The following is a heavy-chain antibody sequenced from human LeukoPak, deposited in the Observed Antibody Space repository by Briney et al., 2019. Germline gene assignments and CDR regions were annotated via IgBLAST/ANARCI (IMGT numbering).Heavy chain of an antibody. J-gene: IGHJ6*02. CDR3: ARGDFVVPAAMLYYYYGMDV. CDR1: GYTFTGYY. V-gene: IGHV1-2*02. D-gene: IGHD2-2*01. Sequence: GASVKVSCKASGYTFTGYYMHWVRQAPGQGLEWMGWINPNSGGTNYAQKFQGRVTITRDTSISTAYMELSRLRSDDTAVYYCARGDFVVPAAMLYYYYGMDVWGQGTTVTVSS. CDR2: INPNSGGT.